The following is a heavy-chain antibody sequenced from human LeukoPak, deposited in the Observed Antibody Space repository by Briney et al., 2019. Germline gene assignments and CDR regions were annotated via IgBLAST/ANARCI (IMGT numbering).Heavy chain of an antibody. CDR2: ISGGGDIT. CDR1: GFTFSSYA. D-gene: IGHD2-15*01. V-gene: IGHV3-23*01. Sequence: GGSLRLSCAASGFTFSSYAMTWVRQAPGSGLEWVSAISGGGDITYYADSVKGRFTISRDNSKNTLYLQMNSLRVEDTAVYYCAPRPDIAVVITASDGFDMWGQGTMVTVSS. CDR3: APRPDIAVVITASDGFDM. J-gene: IGHJ3*02.